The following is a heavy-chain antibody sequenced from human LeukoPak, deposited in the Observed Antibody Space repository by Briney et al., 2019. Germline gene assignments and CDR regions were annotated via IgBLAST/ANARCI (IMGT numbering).Heavy chain of an antibody. Sequence: NPGGSLRLSCAASGFIFSDYYMTWIRQTPGKGLEWLSYISDSGSTINYADSVKGRLTISRDNAKKSLFLQMNSLRAEDTAVYYCARASLTGRYGMDVWGQGTTVTVSS. CDR1: GFIFSDYY. CDR3: ARASLTGRYGMDV. CDR2: ISDSGSTI. D-gene: IGHD3-9*01. J-gene: IGHJ6*02. V-gene: IGHV3-11*04.